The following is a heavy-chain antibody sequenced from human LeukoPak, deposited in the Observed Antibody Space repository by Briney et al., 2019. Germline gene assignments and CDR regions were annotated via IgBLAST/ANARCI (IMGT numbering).Heavy chain of an antibody. CDR2: IYHSGST. D-gene: IGHD5-18*01. CDR1: GYSISSGYY. V-gene: IGHV4-38-2*01. CDR3: ARSWIQLWAPFDY. J-gene: IGHJ4*02. Sequence: SETLSLTCAVSGYSISSGYYWGWIRQPPGKGLEWIGSIYHSGSTYYNPSLKSRVTISVDTSKNQFSLKLSSVTAADTAVYYCARSWIQLWAPFDYWGQGSLVTVSS.